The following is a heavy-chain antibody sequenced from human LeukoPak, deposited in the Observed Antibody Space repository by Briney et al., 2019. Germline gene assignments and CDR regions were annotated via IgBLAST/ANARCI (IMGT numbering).Heavy chain of an antibody. CDR2: IYYSGST. CDR1: GGSISSYY. J-gene: IGHJ4*02. CDR3: ARVGSSWPHYYFDY. V-gene: IGHV4-59*12. D-gene: IGHD6-13*01. Sequence: SETLSLTCTVSGGSISSYYWSWIRQPPGKGLEWIGYIYYSGSTNYNPPLKSRVTISVDTSKNQFSLKLSSVTAADTAVYYCARVGSSWPHYYFDYWGQGTLVTVSS.